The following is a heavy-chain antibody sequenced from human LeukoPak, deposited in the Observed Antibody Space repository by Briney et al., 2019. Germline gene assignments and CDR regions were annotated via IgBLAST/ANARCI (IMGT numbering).Heavy chain of an antibody. CDR1: GFTFSDYY. J-gene: IGHJ6*02. Sequence: GGSLRLSCAASGFTFSDYYMSWIRQAPGKGLEWVSSISDNGVTRYYADSVKGRFTISRDNSDNTVYLQMNSLRAEDTAIYYCAKAPAPYYYYYGMDVWGQGTAVTVSS. V-gene: IGHV3-23*01. CDR3: AKAPAPYYYYYGMDV. CDR2: ISDNGVTR.